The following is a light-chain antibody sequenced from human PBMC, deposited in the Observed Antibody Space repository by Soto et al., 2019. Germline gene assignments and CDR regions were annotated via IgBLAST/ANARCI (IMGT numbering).Light chain of an antibody. CDR2: DAS. V-gene: IGKV1-5*01. Sequence: DIPMTQSPSTLYAPVGDRVTITCRASQSITSWLDWDQQKPGKAPKFLIYDASSLESGVPSRFSGSGSGTEFTLIIISLQPDDFASYYCQQYNSYSGYTFGQGTKLEIK. J-gene: IGKJ2*01. CDR3: QQYNSYSGYT. CDR1: QSITSW.